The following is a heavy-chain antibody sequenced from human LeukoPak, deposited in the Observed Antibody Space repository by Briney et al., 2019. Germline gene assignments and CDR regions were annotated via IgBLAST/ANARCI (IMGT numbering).Heavy chain of an antibody. J-gene: IGHJ4*02. D-gene: IGHD3-10*01. Sequence: PGGSLRLSCAASGFIFSNYGMTWVRQAPGNGLEWVSTISGSGDRTYYADSVKGRFTISRDNSKNTLFLHMNSLRAEDTAVYSCAKGYYGSGSYGWFDYWGQGTLVTVSS. V-gene: IGHV3-23*01. CDR1: GFIFSNYG. CDR3: AKGYYGSGSYGWFDY. CDR2: ISGSGDRT.